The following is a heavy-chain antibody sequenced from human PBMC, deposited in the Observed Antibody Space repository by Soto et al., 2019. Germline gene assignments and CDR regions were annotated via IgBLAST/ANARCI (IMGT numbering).Heavy chain of an antibody. V-gene: IGHV4-39*02. CDR2: IYYSGST. Sequence: SETLSLTCIVSGESISGTIYYWGSIRKPPGKGLEWIGSIYYSGSTYYNPSLKSRVTISVDTSKNHFSLKLTSVTAADTAVYYCARPGGSGWFYFDSWGQGSQVT. D-gene: IGHD6-13*01. J-gene: IGHJ4*02. CDR1: GESISGTIYY. CDR3: ARPGGSGWFYFDS.